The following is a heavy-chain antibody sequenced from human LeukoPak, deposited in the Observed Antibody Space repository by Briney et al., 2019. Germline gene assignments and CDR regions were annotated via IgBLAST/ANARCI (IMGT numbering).Heavy chain of an antibody. CDR1: GFTFSSYA. D-gene: IGHD3-10*01. CDR3: ARASYPMARFLEIDP. J-gene: IGHJ5*02. V-gene: IGHV3-30*04. Sequence: PGGSLRLSCAASGFTFSSYAMHWVRQAPGKGLEWVAVISYDGSNKYYADSVKGRFTISRDNSKNTLYLQMNSLRAEDTAEYYCARASYPMARFLEIDPWGQGTLVTVSS. CDR2: ISYDGSNK.